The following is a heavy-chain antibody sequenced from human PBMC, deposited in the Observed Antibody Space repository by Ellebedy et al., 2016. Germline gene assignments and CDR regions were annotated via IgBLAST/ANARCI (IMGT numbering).Heavy chain of an antibody. J-gene: IGHJ5*02. CDR3: ARGGSGVAELEIDP. V-gene: IGHV4-34*01. CDR2: INHSGST. Sequence: SETLSLTXAVYGGSFSGYYWSWIRQPPGKGLEWIGEINHSGSTYYNPSLKSRVTISVDRSKNQFSLKLSSVTAADTAVYYCARGGSGVAELEIDPWGQGTLVTVSS. D-gene: IGHD2-15*01. CDR1: GGSFSGYY.